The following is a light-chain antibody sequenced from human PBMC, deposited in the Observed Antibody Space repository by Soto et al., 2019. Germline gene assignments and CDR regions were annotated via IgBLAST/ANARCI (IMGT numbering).Light chain of an antibody. CDR2: DAS. CDR1: QSVGSY. J-gene: IGKJ5*01. V-gene: IGKV3-11*01. Sequence: EIVLTQSPATLSLSPGERATLSCRASQSVGSYLAWYQQKPGQTPSLLIHDASYRATGIPARFSGSGSGTDFTLTISSLAPEDCAVYYCQQRSDWTRTFGQGTRLEIK. CDR3: QQRSDWTRT.